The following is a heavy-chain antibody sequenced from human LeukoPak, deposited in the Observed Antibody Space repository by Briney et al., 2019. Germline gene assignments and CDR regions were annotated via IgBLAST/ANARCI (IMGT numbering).Heavy chain of an antibody. Sequence: SETLSLTCTVSGGSISSSSYYWGWIRQPPGKGLEWIGSIYYSGSTYYNPSLKSRVTISVDTSKNQFSLKLSSVTAADTAVYYCARKYSGGWYQTDYWGQGTLVTVSS. V-gene: IGHV4-39*01. CDR3: ARKYSGGWYQTDY. CDR1: GGSISSSSYY. J-gene: IGHJ4*02. D-gene: IGHD6-19*01. CDR2: IYYSGST.